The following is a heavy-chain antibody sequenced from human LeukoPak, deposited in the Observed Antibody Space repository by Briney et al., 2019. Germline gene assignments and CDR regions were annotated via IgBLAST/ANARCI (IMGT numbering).Heavy chain of an antibody. CDR3: AKDPSDIVVVPAAIDY. CDR2: ISYDGSNK. V-gene: IGHV3-30*18. D-gene: IGHD2-2*01. J-gene: IGHJ4*02. CDR1: GVTFSSYG. Sequence: PVRSLRLSCAASGVTFSSYGMHWVRQAPGKGLEWVAVISYDGSNKYYADSVKGRFTISRDNSKNTLYLQMNSLRAEDTAVYYCAKDPSDIVVVPAAIDYWGQGTLVTVSS.